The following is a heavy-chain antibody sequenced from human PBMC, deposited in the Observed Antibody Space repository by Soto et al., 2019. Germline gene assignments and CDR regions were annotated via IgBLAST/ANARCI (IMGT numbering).Heavy chain of an antibody. CDR3: VRASARIVVVTTVDGDNWIDT. V-gene: IGHV3-11*06. J-gene: IGHJ5*02. CDR2: ISGSSDNI. Sequence: PGGSLRLSCAASGFTFSDYFMSWIRQAPGKGLEWVSFISGSSDNIKYADSVKGRFTISRDNAKNSLYLQMNSLRAEDTAVYYCVRASARIVVVTTVDGDNWIDTWGQGTLVTVSS. CDR1: GFTFSDYF. D-gene: IGHD2-2*01.